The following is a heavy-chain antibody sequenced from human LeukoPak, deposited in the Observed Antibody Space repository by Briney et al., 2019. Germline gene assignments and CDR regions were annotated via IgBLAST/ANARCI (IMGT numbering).Heavy chain of an antibody. Sequence: HPGGSLRLSCAASGFTFSSYAMSWVRQAPGKGLEWVSAISGSGGSTYYADSAKGRFTISRDNSKNTLYLQMNSLRAEDTAVYYCASRIVVAGSNYFDYWGQGTLVTVSS. CDR3: ASRIVVAGSNYFDY. J-gene: IGHJ4*02. CDR1: GFTFSSYA. V-gene: IGHV3-23*01. CDR2: ISGSGGST. D-gene: IGHD6-19*01.